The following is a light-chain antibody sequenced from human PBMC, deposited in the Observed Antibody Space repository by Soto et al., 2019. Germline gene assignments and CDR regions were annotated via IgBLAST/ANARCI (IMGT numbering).Light chain of an antibody. CDR3: QQYDNLPLT. CDR2: DAS. CDR1: QDICNY. J-gene: IGKJ4*01. Sequence: DIQMTQSPSSLSASVGDRVTITFRTSQDICNYLTWYQQKPGKAPKLLIYDASNLEKGVPSRFSGSGSGTDFTFTISSLQPEDIATYYCQQYDNLPLTFGGGTKVGIK. V-gene: IGKV1-33*01.